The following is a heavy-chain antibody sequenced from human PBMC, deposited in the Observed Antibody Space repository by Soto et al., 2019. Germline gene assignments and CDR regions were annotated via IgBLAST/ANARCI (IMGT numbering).Heavy chain of an antibody. V-gene: IGHV1-3*01. D-gene: IGHD3-16*01. CDR2: INAGNGNT. CDR3: AREQSGEIMTMTDAFDL. Sequence: QVQLVQSGAEVQKPGASVKVSCKASGYTFTSYAIHWVRQAPGPRLEWMGWINAGNGNTQYSQKFQGRVTITRDTSASIAYMEVRSLRSEDTALYYCAREQSGEIMTMTDAFDLRGQGTMVTVSS. CDR1: GYTFTSYA. J-gene: IGHJ3*01.